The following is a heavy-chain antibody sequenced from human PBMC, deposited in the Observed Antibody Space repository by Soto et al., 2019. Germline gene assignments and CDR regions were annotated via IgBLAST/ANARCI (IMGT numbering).Heavy chain of an antibody. J-gene: IGHJ4*02. CDR2: ITGSGGTT. V-gene: IGHV3-23*04. Sequence: EVHLVESGGGLVQPGGSLRLSCAASGFTISSYAMSWVRQAPGKGLEWVSAITGSGGTTYYADSVKGRFTISRDNSKNPPYLQMDSLRAEDPAVYFCAGVDFGAYIPPFAYWGQGTLVPLSS. CDR3: AGVDFGAYIPPFAY. CDR1: GFTISSYA. D-gene: IGHD4-17*01.